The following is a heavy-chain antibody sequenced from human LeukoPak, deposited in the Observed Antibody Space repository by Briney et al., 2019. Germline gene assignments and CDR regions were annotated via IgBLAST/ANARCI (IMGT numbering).Heavy chain of an antibody. Sequence: SETLSLTCTVSGGSISSGGYYWSWIRQHPGKGLEWIGYIYYSGSTYYNLSLKSRVTISVDTSKNQFSLKLSSVTAADTAVYYCARGRLPYYYFDYWGQGTLVTVSS. CDR1: GGSISSGGYY. J-gene: IGHJ4*02. CDR3: ARGRLPYYYFDY. V-gene: IGHV4-31*03. CDR2: IYYSGST. D-gene: IGHD4-11*01.